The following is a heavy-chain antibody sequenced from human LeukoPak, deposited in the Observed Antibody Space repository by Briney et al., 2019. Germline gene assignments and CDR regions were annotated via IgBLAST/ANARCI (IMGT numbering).Heavy chain of an antibody. Sequence: GGSLRLSCAASGLTFSSYSMNWVRQAPGKGLEWVSSISSSSSYIYYADSVKGRFTISRDNAKNSLYLQMNSLRAEDTAVYYCARGVRGVGGAFDIWGQGTMVTVSS. CDR1: GLTFSSYS. J-gene: IGHJ3*02. CDR2: ISSSSSYI. CDR3: ARGVRGVGGAFDI. D-gene: IGHD3-10*01. V-gene: IGHV3-21*01.